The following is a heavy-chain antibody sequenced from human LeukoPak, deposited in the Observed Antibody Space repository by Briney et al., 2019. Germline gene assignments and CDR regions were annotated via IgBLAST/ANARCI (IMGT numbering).Heavy chain of an antibody. CDR3: ARVGCTGGSCLAYNYYAMDV. CDR1: GFTLNTYG. J-gene: IGHJ6*02. CDR2: IWYDGSDK. Sequence: PGRSLRLSCAASGFTLNTYGMNWVRQAPGKGLEWVAMIWYDGSDKYYAESVKGRFTISRDNSKNTMYLQVNSLRAEDTAVYYCARVGCTGGSCLAYNYYAMDVWGQGTTVTVSS. V-gene: IGHV3-33*01. D-gene: IGHD2-15*01.